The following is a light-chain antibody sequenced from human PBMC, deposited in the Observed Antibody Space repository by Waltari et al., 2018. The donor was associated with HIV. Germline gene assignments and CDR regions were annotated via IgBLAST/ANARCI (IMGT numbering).Light chain of an antibody. CDR1: QSISSW. J-gene: IGKJ2*01. V-gene: IGKV1-5*03. CDR2: KAS. CDR3: QQYIDYPYT. Sequence: DIQMTQSPSTLSASVGDRVHITCRASQSISSWLAWYQQKPGKAPNLLIYKASSLESGVPSRFSGSGSGTEFTLTISSLQPDDFATYYCQQYIDYPYTFGQGTKLEIK.